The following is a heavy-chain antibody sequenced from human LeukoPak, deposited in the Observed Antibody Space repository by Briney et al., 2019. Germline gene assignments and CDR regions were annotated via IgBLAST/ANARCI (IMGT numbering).Heavy chain of an antibody. D-gene: IGHD1-26*01. CDR1: GYTFTSYA. V-gene: IGHV1-69*13. Sequence: ASVKVSCKASGYTFTSYAMNWVRQAPGQGLEWMGGIIPIFGTANYAQKFQGRVTITADESTSTAYMELSSLRSEDTAVYYCARGGYSGSYWPEHFQHWGQGTLVTVSS. J-gene: IGHJ1*01. CDR3: ARGGYSGSYWPEHFQH. CDR2: IIPIFGTA.